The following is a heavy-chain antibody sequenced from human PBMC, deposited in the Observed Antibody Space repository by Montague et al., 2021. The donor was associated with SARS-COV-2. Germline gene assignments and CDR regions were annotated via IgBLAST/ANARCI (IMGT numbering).Heavy chain of an antibody. CDR3: ARGRDYPTSLFDY. D-gene: IGHD4-11*01. Sequence: SETLSLTCTVSGGSVSSGGYYWSWIRQPPGKGLEWIGYVYYTGSANYNPSLKSRVTISMDMSKNQFSLRLTSVSAADTAVYYCARGRDYPTSLFDYWGQGTLVTVSS. CDR2: VYYTGSA. J-gene: IGHJ4*02. V-gene: IGHV4-61*08. CDR1: GGSVSSGGYY.